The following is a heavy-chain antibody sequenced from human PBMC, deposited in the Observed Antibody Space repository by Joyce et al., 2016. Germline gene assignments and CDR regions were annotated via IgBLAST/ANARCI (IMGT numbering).Heavy chain of an antibody. CDR2: IYHSGSS. D-gene: IGHD5-12*01. J-gene: IGHJ4*02. Sequence: QVQLQESGPGLVKPLGTLSLTCAVSGGSMNSYIWWSWVRQPPGKGLEWIGEIYHSGSSSYNPSLKSRVTISVDKSKNQFSLNLTSVTAADTAVYYCATHGSGYYSWLDYWGQGTRVTVSA. CDR1: GGSMNSYIW. V-gene: IGHV4-4*02. CDR3: ATHGSGYYSWLDY.